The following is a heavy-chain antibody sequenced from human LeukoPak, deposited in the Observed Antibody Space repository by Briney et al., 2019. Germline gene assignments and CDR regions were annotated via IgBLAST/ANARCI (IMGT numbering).Heavy chain of an antibody. V-gene: IGHV1-69*13. CDR2: IIPIFGTA. CDR1: GGTFSSYA. CDR3: ARDQVPYDSSGYYFC. Sequence: SVTVSCKASGGTFSSYAISWVRQAPGQGLEWMGGIIPIFGTANYAQKFQGRVTITADESTSTAYMELSSLRSEDTAVYYCARDQVPYDSSGYYFCWGQGTLVTVSS. D-gene: IGHD3-22*01. J-gene: IGHJ4*02.